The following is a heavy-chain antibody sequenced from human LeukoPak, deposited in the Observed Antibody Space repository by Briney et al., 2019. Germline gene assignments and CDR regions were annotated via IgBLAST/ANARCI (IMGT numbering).Heavy chain of an antibody. V-gene: IGHV3-9*01. CDR1: GFTFDDYA. CDR3: AKDLRIRWERPVSLDY. D-gene: IGHD1-26*01. CDR2: ISWNSGSI. J-gene: IGHJ4*02. Sequence: GGSLRLSCAASGFTFDDYAMHWVRQAPGKGLEWVSGISWNSGSIGYADSVKGRFTISRDNAKNSLYLQMNSLRAEDTALYYCAKDLRIRWERPVSLDYWGQGTLVTVSS.